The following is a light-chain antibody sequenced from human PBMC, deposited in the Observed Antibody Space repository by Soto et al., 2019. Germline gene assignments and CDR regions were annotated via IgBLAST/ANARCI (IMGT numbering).Light chain of an antibody. CDR3: SSYTSSSTRV. CDR2: DVS. V-gene: IGLV2-14*03. J-gene: IGLJ2*01. CDR1: SSDVGAYNY. Sequence: QPVLTQPASVSGSPGQSITISCTGTSSDVGAYNYVSWYQQHPGKAPKFMIYDVSNRPSGVSNRFSGSKSGNTASLTISGLQAEDEADYYCSSYTSSSTRVFGGGTKVTVL.